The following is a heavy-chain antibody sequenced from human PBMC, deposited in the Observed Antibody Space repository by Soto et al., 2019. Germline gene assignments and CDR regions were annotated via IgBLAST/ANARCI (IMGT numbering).Heavy chain of an antibody. D-gene: IGHD3-22*01. J-gene: IGHJ4*02. Sequence: GGSLRLSCAASGFTVSSNYMSWVRQAPGKGLEWVSVIYSGGSTYYADSVKGRFTISRHNSKNTLYLQMNSLRAEDTAVYYCAMTYYYDSSGYSRGFYFIKNWGQGTLVTVSS. CDR2: IYSGGST. V-gene: IGHV3-53*04. CDR3: AMTYYYDSSGYSRGFYFIKN. CDR1: GFTVSSNY.